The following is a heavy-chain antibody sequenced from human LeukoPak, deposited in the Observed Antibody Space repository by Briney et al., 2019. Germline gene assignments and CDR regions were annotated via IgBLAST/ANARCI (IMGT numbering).Heavy chain of an antibody. CDR1: GGSFSGYY. CDR3: AKDGQYSSSSPYYFDY. CDR2: ISSSGGST. Sequence: PSETLSLTCAVSGGSFSGYYWSWVRQAPGKGLEWVSGISSSGGSTYYADSVKGRFTISRDNSKNTLYLQMNSLRAEDTAVYYCAKDGQYSSSSPYYFDYWGQGTLVTVSS. D-gene: IGHD6-6*01. V-gene: IGHV3-23*01. J-gene: IGHJ4*02.